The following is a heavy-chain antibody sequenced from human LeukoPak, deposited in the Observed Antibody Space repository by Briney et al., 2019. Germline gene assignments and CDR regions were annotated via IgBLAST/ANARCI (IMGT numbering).Heavy chain of an antibody. CDR1: GFTFSSYA. CDR3: AKDIAVAGLGGAFDL. D-gene: IGHD6-19*01. CDR2: ISGSGGST. J-gene: IGHJ3*01. Sequence: GGSLRLSCAASGFTFSSYAMSWVRQAPGKGLEWVSAISGSGGSTYYADSVKGRFTISRDNSKNTLFLQMNSLRAEDTAVYYCAKDIAVAGLGGAFDLWGRGTIVTVSS. V-gene: IGHV3-23*01.